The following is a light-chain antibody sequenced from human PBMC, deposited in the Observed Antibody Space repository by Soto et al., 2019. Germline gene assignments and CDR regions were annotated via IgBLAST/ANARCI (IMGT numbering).Light chain of an antibody. CDR2: AAS. V-gene: IGKV1-8*01. Sequence: ALRMTQSPSSFSASTGDRVTITCRASQGISSYLAWYQQKPGKAPKLLIYAASTLQSEVPSRFSGSGSGTDFTLTISCLQSEDFATYYCQQYYSYPQTFGQGTKVEIK. J-gene: IGKJ1*01. CDR3: QQYYSYPQT. CDR1: QGISSY.